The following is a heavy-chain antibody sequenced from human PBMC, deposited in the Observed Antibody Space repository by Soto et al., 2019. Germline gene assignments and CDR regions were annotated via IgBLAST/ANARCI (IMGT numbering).Heavy chain of an antibody. Sequence: QVQLQESGPGLVKPSETLSLTCTVSGGSISSYYWSWIRQPPGKGLEWIGYIYYSGSTNYNPSLKSRVTISVDTSKNQFSLKLSSVTAADTAVYYCARIYCGGDCYSSAGYYGMDVWGQGTTVTVSS. CDR3: ARIYCGGDCYSSAGYYGMDV. CDR1: GGSISSYY. J-gene: IGHJ6*02. CDR2: IYYSGST. V-gene: IGHV4-59*01. D-gene: IGHD2-21*02.